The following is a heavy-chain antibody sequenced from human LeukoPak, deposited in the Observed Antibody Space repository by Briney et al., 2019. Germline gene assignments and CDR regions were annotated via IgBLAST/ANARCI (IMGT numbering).Heavy chain of an antibody. CDR2: IKSKTDGGTT. CDR3: ATGGHYFGS. D-gene: IGHD3-16*01. CDR1: KFTFSNAW. J-gene: IGHJ4*02. V-gene: IGHV3-15*01. Sequence: PGGSLRLSCAASKFTFSNAWLSWVRQAPGKGLEYIGHIKSKTDGGTTDYGAPVNGRFTISRDDSKNTLYLQMYSLNTEDTAIYFCATGGHYFGSWGQGTLVTVSS.